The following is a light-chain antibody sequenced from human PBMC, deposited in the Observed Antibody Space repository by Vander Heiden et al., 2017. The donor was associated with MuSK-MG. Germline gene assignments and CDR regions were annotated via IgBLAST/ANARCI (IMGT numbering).Light chain of an antibody. Sequence: QSALTQPASVSGSPGQSITISCTGTSSDVGGYNYVSWYPQHPGKAPNLMIYDVSNRPSGVSNRFSGSKSGNTASLTISGLQAEDEADYYCSSYTSSNTLVFGGGTKLTVL. J-gene: IGLJ2*01. CDR2: DVS. V-gene: IGLV2-14*03. CDR1: SSDVGGYNY. CDR3: SSYTSSNTLV.